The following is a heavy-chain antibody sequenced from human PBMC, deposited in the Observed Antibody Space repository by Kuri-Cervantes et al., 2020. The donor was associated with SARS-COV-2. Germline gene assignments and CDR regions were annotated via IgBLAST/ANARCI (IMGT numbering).Heavy chain of an antibody. CDR3: ARDFSGGQLLSGWSRQTYYYYYYMDV. V-gene: IGHV1-46*01. D-gene: IGHD2-2*01. Sequence: ASVKVSCKASGYTFTSYYTHWVRQAPGQGLEWMGIINPSGGSTSYAQKFQGRVTMTRDTSTSTVYMELSSLRSEDTAVYYCARDFSGGQLLSGWSRQTYYYYYYMDVWGKGTTVTVSS. CDR1: GYTFTSYY. J-gene: IGHJ6*03. CDR2: INPSGGST.